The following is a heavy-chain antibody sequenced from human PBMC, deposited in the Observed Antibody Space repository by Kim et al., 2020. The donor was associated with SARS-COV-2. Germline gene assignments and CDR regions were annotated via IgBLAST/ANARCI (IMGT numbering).Heavy chain of an antibody. V-gene: IGHV3-7*03. CDR1: GFTFSSYW. Sequence: GGSLRLSCAASGFTFSSYWMSWVRQAPGKGLEWVANIKYDGSEKYYVDSVKGRFSISSDNAKNSLYLQMNSLRGEDTAVYYCARMLHNYAFDYWGQGTVV. CDR2: IKYDGSEK. J-gene: IGHJ4*02. D-gene: IGHD3-16*01. CDR3: ARMLHNYAFDY.